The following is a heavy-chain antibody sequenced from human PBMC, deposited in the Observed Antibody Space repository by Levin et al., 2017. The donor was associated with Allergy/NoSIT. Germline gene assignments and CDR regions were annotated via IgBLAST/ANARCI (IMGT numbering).Heavy chain of an antibody. CDR1: GFTFSNNY. CDR2: IYSRGNT. CDR3: ARTTDTNLYPGDF. Sequence: GGSLRLSCAASGFTFSNNYMTWVRQAPGKGLEWVSLIYSRGNTQYADSAKGGFTISRDNSKNTLYLQMNSLRAEDTAVYYFARTTDTNLYPGDFWGQGTLVTVSS. J-gene: IGHJ4*02. D-gene: IGHD5-18*01. V-gene: IGHV3-66*01.